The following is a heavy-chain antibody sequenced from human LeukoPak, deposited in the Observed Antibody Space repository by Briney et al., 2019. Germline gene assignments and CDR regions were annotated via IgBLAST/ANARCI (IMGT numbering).Heavy chain of an antibody. V-gene: IGHV4-30-2*01. CDR2: IYHSGST. CDR1: GGSISSGGNS. Sequence: SETLSLTCAVSGGSISSGGNSWSWIRQPQGMGLEWIGYIYHSGSTYYNPSLRSRVTISVDRSKNQFSLKLNSVTAADTAVYYCARFNGDFLNWFDPWGQGTLVTVSS. J-gene: IGHJ5*02. D-gene: IGHD3-10*01. CDR3: ARFNGDFLNWFDP.